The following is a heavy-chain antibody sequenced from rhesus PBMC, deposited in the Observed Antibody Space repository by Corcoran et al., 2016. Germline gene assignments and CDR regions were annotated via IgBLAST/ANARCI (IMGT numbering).Heavy chain of an antibody. Sequence: EVQLVESGGGLAKPGGSLRLSCAASGFSFSDFYMYWVGQAPGEGLVCVSGSRHTGVSTYYANSVKGRFTISRENDKNTLYLQMDSLRAEDTAVYYCARDSSGAPDGAFDFWGQGLRVTVSS. CDR2: SRHTGVST. CDR1: GFSFSDFY. D-gene: IGHD6-31*01. J-gene: IGHJ3*01. V-gene: IGHV3S18*01. CDR3: ARDSSGAPDGAFDF.